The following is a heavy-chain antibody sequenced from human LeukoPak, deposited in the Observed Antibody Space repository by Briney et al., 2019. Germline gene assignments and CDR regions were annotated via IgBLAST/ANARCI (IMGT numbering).Heavy chain of an antibody. CDR3: TTTDYYDSSGYYNWFDP. D-gene: IGHD3-22*01. Sequence: GGSLRLSCAASGFTFSGSAMHWVRQASGKGLEWVGRIRSKANSYATAYAASVKGRFTISRDDSKNTAYLQINSLKTEDTAVYYCTTTDYYDSSGYYNWFDPWGQGTLVTVSS. CDR1: GFTFSGSA. CDR2: IRSKANSYAT. J-gene: IGHJ5*02. V-gene: IGHV3-73*01.